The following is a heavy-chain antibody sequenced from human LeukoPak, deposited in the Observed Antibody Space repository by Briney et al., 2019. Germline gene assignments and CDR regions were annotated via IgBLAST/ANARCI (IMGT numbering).Heavy chain of an antibody. CDR2: FDPEDGET. J-gene: IGHJ4*02. CDR1: GYTLTELS. V-gene: IGHV1-24*01. D-gene: IGHD3-10*01. CDR3: ATDRSILVRGVISDY. Sequence: ASVKVSCKVSGYTLTELSMHWVRQAPGKGLEWMGGFDPEDGETIYAQKFQGRVTMTEDTSTDTAYMELSSLRSEDTAAYYCATDRSILVRGVISDYWGQGTLVTVSS.